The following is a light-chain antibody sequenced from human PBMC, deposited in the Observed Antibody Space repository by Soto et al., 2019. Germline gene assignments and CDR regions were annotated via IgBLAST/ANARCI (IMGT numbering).Light chain of an antibody. V-gene: IGKV3-15*01. CDR2: GAS. J-gene: IGKJ1*01. CDR1: ESVGSK. CDR3: QQYKDWPPCT. Sequence: EVVMTQSPGTLSVSPGEGATLSCRASESVGSKLAWYQQKPGQAPRLLMFGASTRATGVPVRFSGGGSETEFTHTISSLQSEDFVVYYCQQYKDWPPCTFGQGTKVEMK.